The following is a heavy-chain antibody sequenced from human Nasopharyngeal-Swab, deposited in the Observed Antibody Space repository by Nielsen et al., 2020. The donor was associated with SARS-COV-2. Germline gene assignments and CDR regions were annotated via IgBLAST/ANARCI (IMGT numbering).Heavy chain of an antibody. CDR3: ARWVVDCSSTSCHYYFDY. Sequence: GASLEISCKGSGYSFTSYWISWVRQMPGKGLEWVGRIDPSDSYTNYSPSFQGHVTISADKSISTAYLQWSSLKASDTAMYYCARWVVDCSSTSCHYYFDYWGQGTLVTVSS. CDR2: IDPSDSYT. D-gene: IGHD2-2*01. V-gene: IGHV5-10-1*01. J-gene: IGHJ4*02. CDR1: GYSFTSYW.